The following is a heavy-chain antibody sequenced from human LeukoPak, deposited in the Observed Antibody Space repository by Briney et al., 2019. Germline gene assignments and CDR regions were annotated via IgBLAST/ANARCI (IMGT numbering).Heavy chain of an antibody. J-gene: IGHJ4*02. CDR1: GGSITSSY. CDR2: IHYTGST. CDR3: ARGGGCTSFSCDFDF. Sequence: SETLSLTCTVSGGSITSSYWSWIRQSPGKGLEWIGYIHYTGSTNYNPSLKSRVSISADTSKNQFSLKLTSVTAADTAVYYCARGGGCTSFSCDFDFWGQGTLVTVSS. V-gene: IGHV4-59*01. D-gene: IGHD2-2*01.